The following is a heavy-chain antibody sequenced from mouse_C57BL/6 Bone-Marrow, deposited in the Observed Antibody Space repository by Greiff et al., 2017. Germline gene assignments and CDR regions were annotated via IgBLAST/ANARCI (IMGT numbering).Heavy chain of an antibody. D-gene: IGHD1-1*01. CDR3: ARRDGSSPDLDY. V-gene: IGHV1-55*01. CDR2: IYPGSGST. CDR1: GYTFTSYW. Sequence: VQLQQPGAELVKPGASVKMSCKASGYTFTSYWITWVKQRPGQGLEWIGDIYPGSGSTNYNEKFKSKATLTVDTSSSTAYMQLSSLTSEDSAVYYCARRDGSSPDLDYWGQGTTLTVSS. J-gene: IGHJ2*01.